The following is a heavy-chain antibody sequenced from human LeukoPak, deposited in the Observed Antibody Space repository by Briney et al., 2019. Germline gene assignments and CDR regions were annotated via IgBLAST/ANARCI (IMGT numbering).Heavy chain of an antibody. CDR3: ASFGICSGGSCMPY. CDR1: GYTFTGYY. Sequence: ASVKVSCKASGYTFTGYYMHWVRQAPGQGLEWIGWINPNSGGTNYAQKFQGRVTMTRDTSISTAYMELSRLRSDDTAVYYCASFGICSGGSCMPYWGQGTLVTVSS. D-gene: IGHD2-15*01. V-gene: IGHV1-2*02. CDR2: INPNSGGT. J-gene: IGHJ4*02.